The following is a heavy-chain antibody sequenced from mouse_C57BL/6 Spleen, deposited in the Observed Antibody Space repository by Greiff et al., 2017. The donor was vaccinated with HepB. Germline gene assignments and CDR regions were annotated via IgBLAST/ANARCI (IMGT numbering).Heavy chain of an antibody. J-gene: IGHJ4*01. D-gene: IGHD3-2*02. Sequence: QVQLQQSVAELARPGASVKLSCKASGYTFTSYGISWVKQRTGQGLEWIGEIYPRSGNTYYNEKFKGKATLTADKSSSTAYMELRSLTSEDSAVYFCAAAQAIYAMDYWGQGTSVTVSS. CDR2: IYPRSGNT. CDR3: AAAQAIYAMDY. V-gene: IGHV1-81*01. CDR1: GYTFTSYG.